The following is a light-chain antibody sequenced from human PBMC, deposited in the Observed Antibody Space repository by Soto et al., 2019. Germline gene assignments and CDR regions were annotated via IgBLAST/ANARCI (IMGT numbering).Light chain of an antibody. Sequence: QSVLTQPASVSGSHGQSITISCTGTSSDFGSYNLVSWYQQHPGKAPKLMIYEGSKRPSGVSNRFSGSKSGNTASLTISGLQAEDEADYYCCSYAGSSTFEVFGTGTKVTVL. CDR3: CSYAGSSTFEV. J-gene: IGLJ1*01. CDR1: SSDFGSYNL. CDR2: EGS. V-gene: IGLV2-23*03.